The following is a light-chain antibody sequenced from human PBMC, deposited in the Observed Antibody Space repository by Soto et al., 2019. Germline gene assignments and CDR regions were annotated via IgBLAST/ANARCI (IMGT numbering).Light chain of an antibody. CDR3: QSADSSGTYV. CDR2: KDS. CDR1: ALPKQY. V-gene: IGLV3-25*02. Sequence: SHDLTQPPPVSVSPRHTTMITRPGDALPKQYAYWYQQKPGQAPVLVIYKDSERPSGIPERFSGSSSGTTVTLTISGVQAEDEADYYCQSADSSGTYVFGTGTRSPS. J-gene: IGLJ1*01.